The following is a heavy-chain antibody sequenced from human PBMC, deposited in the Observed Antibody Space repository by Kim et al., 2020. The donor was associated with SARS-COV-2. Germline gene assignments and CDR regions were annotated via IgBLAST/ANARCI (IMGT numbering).Heavy chain of an antibody. Sequence: GGSLRLSCAASGFTFSSYSMNWVRQAPGKGLEWVSSISSSSSYIYYADSVKGRFTISRDNAKNSLYLQMNSLRAEDTAVYYCARDGEGSGSYYYYYYYGMDVWRQGTTVTVSS. V-gene: IGHV3-21*01. CDR3: ARDGEGSGSYYYYYYYGMDV. CDR2: ISSSSSYI. CDR1: GFTFSSYS. J-gene: IGHJ6*02. D-gene: IGHD3-10*01.